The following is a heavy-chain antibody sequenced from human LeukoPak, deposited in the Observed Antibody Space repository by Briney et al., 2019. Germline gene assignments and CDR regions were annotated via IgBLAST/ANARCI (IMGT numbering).Heavy chain of an antibody. V-gene: IGHV3-66*01. CDR3: ARDFLDWGTRTGAFDI. D-gene: IGHD1-1*01. CDR2: IYSDGTT. CDR1: GFTVSNNY. Sequence: GGSLRLSCAASGFTVSNNYMSWVRQAAGKGLEWVSVIYSDGTTYYAASVKGRFTISRDISKNTLYLQMNSLRVEDTAMYYCARDFLDWGTRTGAFDICGQGTMVTASS. J-gene: IGHJ3*02.